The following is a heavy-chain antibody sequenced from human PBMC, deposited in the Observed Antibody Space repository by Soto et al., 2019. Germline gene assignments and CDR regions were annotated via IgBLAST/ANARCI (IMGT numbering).Heavy chain of an antibody. J-gene: IGHJ5*02. D-gene: IGHD1-26*01. Sequence: SETLSLTCTVSGGSICSDYWSWIRQPPGKGLEWIGYIYYSGSTYYNPSLKSRVTISVDTSKNQFSLKLSSVTAADTAVYYCARSSWELLSAWFDPWGQGTLVTVSS. CDR1: GGSICSDY. V-gene: IGHV4-59*08. CDR3: ARSSWELLSAWFDP. CDR2: IYYSGST.